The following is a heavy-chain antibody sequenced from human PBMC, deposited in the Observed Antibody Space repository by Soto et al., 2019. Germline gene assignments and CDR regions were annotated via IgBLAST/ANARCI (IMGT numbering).Heavy chain of an antibody. D-gene: IGHD2-21*01. CDR1: GGSISSGGYS. V-gene: IGHV4-30-2*01. CDR2: IYHSGST. Sequence: SETLSLTCAVSGGSISSGGYSWSWIRQPPGKGLEWIGYIYHSGSTYYNPSLKSRVTISVDGSKNQFSLKLSSVTAADTAVYYCARESIPHNWFDPWGQGTLVTVSS. J-gene: IGHJ5*02. CDR3: ARESIPHNWFDP.